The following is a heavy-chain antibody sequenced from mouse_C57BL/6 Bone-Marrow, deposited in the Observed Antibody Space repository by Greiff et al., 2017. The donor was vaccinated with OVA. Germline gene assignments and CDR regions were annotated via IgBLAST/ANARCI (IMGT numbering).Heavy chain of an antibody. J-gene: IGHJ3*01. CDR2: IDPSDSET. CDR3: AREFITTVVATAWFAY. V-gene: IGHV1-52*01. D-gene: IGHD1-1*01. Sequence: VKLQQPGAELVRPGSSVKLSCKASGYTFTSYWMHWVKQRPIQGLEWIGNIDPSDSETHYNQKFKDKATLTVDKSSSTAYMQLSSLTSEDSAVYYCAREFITTVVATAWFAYWGQGTLVTVSA. CDR1: GYTFTSYW.